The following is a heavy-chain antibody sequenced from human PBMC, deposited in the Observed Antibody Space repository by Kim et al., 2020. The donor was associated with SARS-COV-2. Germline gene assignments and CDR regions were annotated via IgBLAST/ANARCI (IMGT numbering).Heavy chain of an antibody. CDR1: GFAFSDFW. J-gene: IGHJ5*02. CDR3: ARGMTTSP. CDR2: IKEDGSEK. V-gene: IGHV3-7*04. D-gene: IGHD1-1*01. Sequence: GGSLRLSCVASGFAFSDFWMTWVRQAPGKGLEWVANIKEDGSEKYYVDSVMGRFTISRDNPKNSLFLQMNSLRDEDTAMYYCARGMTTSPWGQGTLVTVS.